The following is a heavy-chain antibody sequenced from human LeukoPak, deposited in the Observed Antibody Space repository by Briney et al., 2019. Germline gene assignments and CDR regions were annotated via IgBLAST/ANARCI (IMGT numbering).Heavy chain of an antibody. CDR2: ISSSSSYI. CDR3: ARAEGDSRYYYYYMDV. D-gene: IGHD6-13*01. CDR1: GFTFSDYY. V-gene: IGHV3-11*06. Sequence: DPGGSLRLSCAASGFTFSDYYMSWIRQTPGKGLEWVSHISSSSSYIYYADSVKGRFTISRDNAKNSLYLQMNSLRAEDTAVYYCARAEGDSRYYYYYMDVWGKGTTVTVSS. J-gene: IGHJ6*03.